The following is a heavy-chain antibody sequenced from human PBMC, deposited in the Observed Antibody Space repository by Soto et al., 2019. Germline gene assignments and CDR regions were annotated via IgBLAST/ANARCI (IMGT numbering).Heavy chain of an antibody. J-gene: IGHJ4*02. CDR2: ISRSSNYI. V-gene: IGHV3-21*01. Sequence: PGGSLRLSCAASGFTFSSYNMNWVRQAPGKGLEWVSSISRSSNYIYYADSVKGRFTISKDNAKTSLYLQMNSLRAEDTAVYYCVRDSAVAGAWGAFDYWGQGTLVTVS. CDR3: VRDSAVAGAWGAFDY. CDR1: GFTFSSYN. D-gene: IGHD6-19*01.